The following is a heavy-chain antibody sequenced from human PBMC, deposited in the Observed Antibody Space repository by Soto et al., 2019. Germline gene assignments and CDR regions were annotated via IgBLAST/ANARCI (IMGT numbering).Heavy chain of an antibody. CDR1: GYTFTGYY. CDR3: ARDGGVGGYCSGGSCSGYWFDP. D-gene: IGHD2-15*01. J-gene: IGHJ5*02. CDR2: INPNSGGT. Sequence: QVQLVQSGAEVKKPGASVKVSRKASGYTFTGYYMHWVRQAPGQGLEWMGWINPNSGGTNYAQKFQGRGTMTRDTSISTAYMELSRLRSDDTAVYYCARDGGVGGYCSGGSCSGYWFDPWGQGTLVTVSS. V-gene: IGHV1-2*02.